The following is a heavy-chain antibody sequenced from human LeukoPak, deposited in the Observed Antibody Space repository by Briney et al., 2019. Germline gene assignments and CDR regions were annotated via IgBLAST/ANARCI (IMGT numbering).Heavy chain of an antibody. CDR2: ISGSGPST. V-gene: IGHV3-23*01. CDR3: ARLPTFYYDSSHYYYDY. D-gene: IGHD3-22*01. CDR1: GFIFNNYA. Sequence: GGSLRLSCAASGFIFNNYAMSWVRQAPGKVLEWASSISGSGPSTGYADSVKGRFTISRDKSKNTLYLQMNSLKAEDTAVYYCARLPTFYYDSSHYYYDYWGQGTLVTVSS. J-gene: IGHJ4*02.